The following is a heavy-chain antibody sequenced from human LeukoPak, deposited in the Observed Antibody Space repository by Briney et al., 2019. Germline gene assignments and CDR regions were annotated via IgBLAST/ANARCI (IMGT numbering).Heavy chain of an antibody. CDR3: ARDLTVQAAASIVYYFDY. CDR2: INPNSGDR. J-gene: IGHJ4*02. CDR1: GYTFTGYY. D-gene: IGHD6-13*01. V-gene: IGHV1-2*02. Sequence: SVNVSCKASGYTFTGYYMHWVRRAPGQGLEWMGWINPNSGDRNYAQKFQGRVTMTRETSISTAYMELSGLRSDDTAVYYCARDLTVQAAASIVYYFDYWGQGTLVTVSS.